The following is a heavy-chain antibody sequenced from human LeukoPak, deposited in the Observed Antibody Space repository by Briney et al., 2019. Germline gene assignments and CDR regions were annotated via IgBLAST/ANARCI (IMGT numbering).Heavy chain of an antibody. J-gene: IGHJ4*02. Sequence: GGSLRLSCAASGFSFSGAWLNWVRQAPGKGLEWVGRIKNGGATDYAAPVKGRFTISRDDSKATLYLQMNSLETEDTAIYFRTTVTHFYLGGQGILVTVSS. V-gene: IGHV3-15*01. D-gene: IGHD2-15*01. CDR3: TTVTHFYL. CDR1: GFSFSGAW. CDR2: IKNGGAT.